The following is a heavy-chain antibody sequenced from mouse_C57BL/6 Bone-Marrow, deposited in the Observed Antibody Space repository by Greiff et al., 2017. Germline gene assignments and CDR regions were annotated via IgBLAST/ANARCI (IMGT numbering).Heavy chain of an antibody. Sequence: DVMLVESGGGLVKPGGSLKLSCAASGFTFSSYAMAWVRQTPEKRLEWVATISDGGSYNYYPDNVQGRFTISRDNAKNNLYLQMSHLKSEDTATYYCARVYDYALPVAYWGQGTLVTVSS. CDR2: ISDGGSYN. CDR1: GFTFSSYA. CDR3: ARVYDYALPVAY. D-gene: IGHD2-4*01. J-gene: IGHJ3*01. V-gene: IGHV5-4*03.